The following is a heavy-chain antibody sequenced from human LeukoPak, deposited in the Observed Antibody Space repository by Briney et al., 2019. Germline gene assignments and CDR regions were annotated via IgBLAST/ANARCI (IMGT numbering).Heavy chain of an antibody. V-gene: IGHV4-4*09. D-gene: IGHD3-22*01. J-gene: IGHJ5*02. Sequence: SETLSPTCVVSGASISRHYWSWIRQPPGKGLEWIGYISASGRTNYNPALKSRVTISGDTSKNQFSLRLTSLTAADTAVYYCARHRENSYESSHMGFDPWGPGTLVTVSS. CDR1: GASISRHY. CDR2: ISASGRT. CDR3: ARHRENSYESSHMGFDP.